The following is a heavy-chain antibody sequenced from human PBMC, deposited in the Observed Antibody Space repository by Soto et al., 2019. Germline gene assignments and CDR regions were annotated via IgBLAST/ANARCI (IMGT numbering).Heavy chain of an antibody. CDR1: GYSFNSYG. J-gene: IGHJ5*02. CDR3: ARETKFYGFSSGYYRFDT. V-gene: IGHV1-18*01. Sequence: QAQLMQSGPEVKNPGASVKVSCKASGYSFNSYGISWVRQAPGKGLEWMGWISASSGNTSYAQDLQGRLTMTTDTSTSTAYLELRSLTSDDTAVYYCARETKFYGFSSGYYRFDTWGQGTLVSVSS. CDR2: ISASSGNT. D-gene: IGHD3-3*01.